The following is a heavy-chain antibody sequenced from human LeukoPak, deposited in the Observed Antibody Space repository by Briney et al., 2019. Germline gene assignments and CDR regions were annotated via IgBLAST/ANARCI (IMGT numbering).Heavy chain of an antibody. CDR2: INHSGST. Sequence: PSETLSLTCAVYGGSFSGYYWSWIRQPPGKGLEWIGEINHSGSTNYNPSLKSRVTIPVDTSKNQFSLKLSSVTAADTAVYYCARQSGYSYDYWGQGTLVTVSS. CDR3: ARQSGYSYDY. J-gene: IGHJ4*02. D-gene: IGHD5-18*01. CDR1: GGSFSGYY. V-gene: IGHV4-34*01.